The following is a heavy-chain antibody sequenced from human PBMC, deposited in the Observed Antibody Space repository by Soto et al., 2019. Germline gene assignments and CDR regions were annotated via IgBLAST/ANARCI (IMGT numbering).Heavy chain of an antibody. Sequence: QITLKESGPTLVKPTQTLTLTCTFSGFSLSTSGVGVGWIRQPQGKALEWLALIYWDDDKRYSPSLKSRLTITKDTSKNQVVLTMTNMDPVDTATYYCAHRRITMRAFDIWGQGTMVTVSS. V-gene: IGHV2-5*02. CDR2: IYWDDDK. CDR1: GFSLSTSGVG. CDR3: AHRRITMRAFDI. J-gene: IGHJ3*02. D-gene: IGHD3-10*01.